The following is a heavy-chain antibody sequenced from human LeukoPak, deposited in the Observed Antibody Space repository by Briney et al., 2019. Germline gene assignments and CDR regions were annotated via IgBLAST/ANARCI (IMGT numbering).Heavy chain of an antibody. CDR3: ARVESYSSSWYVVY. V-gene: IGHV4-4*07. CDR1: GASISSYY. CDR2: IYTSGST. D-gene: IGHD6-13*01. J-gene: IGHJ4*02. Sequence: SETLSLTCTVSGASISSYYWSWIRQPAGKALEWIGRIYTSGSTNYNPSLKSRVTMSVDTSKNQFSLKLSSVTAADTAVYYCARVESYSSSWYVVYWGQGTLVTVSS.